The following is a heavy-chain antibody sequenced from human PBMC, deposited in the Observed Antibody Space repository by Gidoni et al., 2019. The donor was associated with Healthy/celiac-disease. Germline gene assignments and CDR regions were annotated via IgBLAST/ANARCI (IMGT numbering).Heavy chain of an antibody. CDR1: GFTFSSYW. V-gene: IGHV3-7*03. CDR2: IKQDGSEK. Sequence: EVQLVESGGGLVQPGGSLRLSCAASGFTFSSYWMSWVRQAPGKGLEWVANIKQDGSEKYYVDSVKGRFTISRDNAKNSLYLQMNSLRAEDTAVYYCASSLYYDILTGYYSEYYYYGMDVWGQGTTVTVSS. D-gene: IGHD3-9*01. J-gene: IGHJ6*02. CDR3: ASSLYYDILTGYYSEYYYYGMDV.